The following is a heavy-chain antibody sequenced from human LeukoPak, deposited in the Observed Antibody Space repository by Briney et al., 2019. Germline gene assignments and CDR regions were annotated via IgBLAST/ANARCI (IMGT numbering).Heavy chain of an antibody. CDR2: IYYSGST. CDR1: GGSISSYY. CDR3: ARDSGYSFGYGY. V-gene: IGHV4-59*01. D-gene: IGHD5-18*01. Sequence: SETLSLTCTVSGGSISSYYWSRIRQPPGKGLEWIGYIYYSGSTNYNPSLRSRVTISVDTSKNQFSLKLSSVTAADTAVYYCARDSGYSFGYGYRGQGTLVTVSS. J-gene: IGHJ4*02.